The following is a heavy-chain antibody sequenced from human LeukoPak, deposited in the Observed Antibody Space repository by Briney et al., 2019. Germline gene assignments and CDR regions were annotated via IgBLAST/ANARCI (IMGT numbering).Heavy chain of an antibody. V-gene: IGHV3-7*01. D-gene: IGHD3-3*01. J-gene: IGHJ6*03. CDR2: IKQDGSEK. Sequence: PGGSLRLSCAASGFTFSSYWMSWVRQAPGKGLEWVANIKQDGSEKYYVDSVKGRFTISRDNAKNSLYLQMNSLRAEDTAVYYCARSNKYYDFWSGYYYYYMDVWGKGTTVTVSS. CDR1: GFTFSSYW. CDR3: ARSNKYYDFWSGYYYYYMDV.